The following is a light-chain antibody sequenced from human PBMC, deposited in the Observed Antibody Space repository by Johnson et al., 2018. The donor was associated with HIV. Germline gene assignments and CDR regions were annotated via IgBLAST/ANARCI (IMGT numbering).Light chain of an antibody. CDR1: SSNIGKNY. V-gene: IGLV1-51*01. CDR2: DNN. Sequence: QSVLTQPPSVSAAPGQKVTISCSVSSSNIGKNYVSWYQQLPGTAPKLLIYDNNKRPSGIPDRFSGSKSGTSATLGITGLQTGDEADYYCGTWDTSLSAGYVFGTGTKVTVL. CDR3: GTWDTSLSAGYV. J-gene: IGLJ1*01.